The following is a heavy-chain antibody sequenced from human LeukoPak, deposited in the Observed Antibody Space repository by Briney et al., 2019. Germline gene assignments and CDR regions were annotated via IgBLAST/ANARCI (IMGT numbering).Heavy chain of an antibody. CDR2: INTNTGNP. Sequence: ASVEVSCKASGYTFTGYAINWVRQAPGQGLEWMGWINTNTGNPTYAQGFTGRFVFSLDTSVSTAYLQISSLKADDTAVYYCAKPREYTAGFFDYWGQGTLVTVSS. V-gene: IGHV7-4-1*02. J-gene: IGHJ4*02. CDR1: GYTFTGYA. CDR3: AKPREYTAGFFDY. D-gene: IGHD5-18*01.